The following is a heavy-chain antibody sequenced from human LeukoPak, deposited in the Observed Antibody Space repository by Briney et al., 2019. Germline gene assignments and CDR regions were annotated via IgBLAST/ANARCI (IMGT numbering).Heavy chain of an antibody. Sequence: PGGSLRLSCAASGFTFDDYAMHWVRQAPGKGLEWVSGISWNSGSIGYADSVKGRFTISRDNAKNSLYLQMNSLRAEDTALYYCAKDPIERSGSSMMNWFDPWGQGTLVTVSS. D-gene: IGHD3-10*01. CDR1: GFTFDDYA. CDR3: AKDPIERSGSSMMNWFDP. CDR2: ISWNSGSI. V-gene: IGHV3-9*01. J-gene: IGHJ5*02.